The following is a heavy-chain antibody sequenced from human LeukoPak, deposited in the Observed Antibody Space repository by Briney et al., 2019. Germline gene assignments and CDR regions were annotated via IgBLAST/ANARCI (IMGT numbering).Heavy chain of an antibody. J-gene: IGHJ4*02. CDR2: ISSSSSYT. CDR3: ARGPNSNWSGLDF. CDR1: GFTFSDYY. Sequence: GGSLRLSCAASGFTFSDYYMSWIRQAPGKGLEWVSYISSSSSYTNYADSVKGRFTISRDNAKNTLYLQVNNLRAEDTAVYYCARGPNSNWSGLDFWGQGTLLTVSS. V-gene: IGHV3-11*06. D-gene: IGHD6-6*01.